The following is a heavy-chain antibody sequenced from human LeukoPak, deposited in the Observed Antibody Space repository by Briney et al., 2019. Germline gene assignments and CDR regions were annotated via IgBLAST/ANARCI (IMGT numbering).Heavy chain of an antibody. V-gene: IGHV3-48*02. Sequence: GGSLRLSCAASGFTFSSYWMSWVRQAPGKGLEWVSYISSSSSAIYYADSVKGRFTISRDNAKNSLYLQMNSLRDEDTAVYYCARLSTVVTPGFDYWGQGTLVTVSS. CDR3: ARLSTVVTPGFDY. J-gene: IGHJ4*02. CDR2: ISSSSSAI. D-gene: IGHD4-23*01. CDR1: GFTFSSYW.